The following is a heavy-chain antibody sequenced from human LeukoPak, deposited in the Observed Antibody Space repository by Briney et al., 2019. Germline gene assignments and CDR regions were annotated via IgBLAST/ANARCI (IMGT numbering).Heavy chain of an antibody. CDR1: GGSFSGYY. Sequence: SETLSLTCAVYGGSFSGYYWSWIRQPPGKGLEWIGEINHSGSTNYNPSLKSRVTISVDTSKNQFSLKLSSVTAADTAVYYCARQGYVSTFAEPYAFDIWGQGTMVTVSS. J-gene: IGHJ3*02. CDR3: ARQGYVSTFAEPYAFDI. V-gene: IGHV4-34*01. CDR2: INHSGST. D-gene: IGHD3-16*01.